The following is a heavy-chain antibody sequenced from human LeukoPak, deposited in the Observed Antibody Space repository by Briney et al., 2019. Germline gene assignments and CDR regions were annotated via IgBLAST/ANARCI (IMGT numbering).Heavy chain of an antibody. CDR2: IYYSGST. V-gene: IGHV4-39*01. CDR1: GGSISSSSYY. CDR3: ARPDSSFDY. J-gene: IGHJ4*02. Sequence: SETLSLTCTVSGGSISSSSYYWGWIRQPPGKGLEWIGSIYYSGSTYYNPSLKSRVTISVDTSKNQFSLKLSSVTAADTAVYYCARPDSSFDYWGQGTLVTVSS. D-gene: IGHD3-22*01.